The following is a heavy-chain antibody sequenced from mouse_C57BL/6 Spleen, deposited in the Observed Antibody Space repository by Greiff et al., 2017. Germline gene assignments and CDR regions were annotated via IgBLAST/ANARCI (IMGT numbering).Heavy chain of an antibody. D-gene: IGHD1-1*01. J-gene: IGHJ2*01. CDR3: ARTRESGLLRLGFFDY. CDR2: IDPSDSYT. Sequence: QVQLQQPGAELVMPGASVKLSCKASGYTFTSYWMPWVKQRPGQGLEWIGEIDPSDSYTNYNQKFKGKSTLTVDKSSSTAYMQLSSLTSEDSAVYYCARTRESGLLRLGFFDYWGQGTTLTVSS. V-gene: IGHV1-69*01. CDR1: GYTFTSYW.